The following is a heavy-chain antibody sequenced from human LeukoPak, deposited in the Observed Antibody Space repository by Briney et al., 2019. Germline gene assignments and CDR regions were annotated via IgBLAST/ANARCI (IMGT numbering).Heavy chain of an antibody. CDR1: GFTFSSYA. CDR3: ARGLSGWSPFY. Sequence: PGGSLRLSCAASGFTFSSYAMHWVRQAPGKGLEWVAVISYDGSNKYYADSVKGRFTISRDNSKNTLYLQMNSLRAEDTAVYYCARGLSGWSPFYWGQGTLVTVSS. D-gene: IGHD6-19*01. CDR2: ISYDGSNK. V-gene: IGHV3-30*14. J-gene: IGHJ4*02.